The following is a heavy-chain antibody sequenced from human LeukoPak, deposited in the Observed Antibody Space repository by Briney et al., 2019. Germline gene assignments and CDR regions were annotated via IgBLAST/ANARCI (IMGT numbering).Heavy chain of an antibody. CDR1: GFTFSDYY. CDR2: ISSSGSTI. Sequence: PGGSLRLSCAASGFTFSDYYMSWIRQAPGKGLEWVSYISSSGSTIYYADSVKGRFTISRDNAKNSLYLQMNSLRAEDTAVYYCARDDSLIAAAGTTPFDYWGQGTLVTVSS. D-gene: IGHD6-13*01. CDR3: ARDDSLIAAAGTTPFDY. J-gene: IGHJ4*02. V-gene: IGHV3-11*04.